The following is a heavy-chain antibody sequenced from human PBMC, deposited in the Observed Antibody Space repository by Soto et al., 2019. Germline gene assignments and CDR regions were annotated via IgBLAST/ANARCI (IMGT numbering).Heavy chain of an antibody. CDR2: IYHSGAS. Sequence: QVQLQESGPGLVKPSGTLSLTCTVSGFSVTSNKWWSRVRQSPGKSLEWIGEIYHSGASYHNSAFSGRFTISIDKSKNQISLIMTSVSAADTAVYFCVRDSRYCTDGGCSIMRDAFDVWGQGTLVTVSS. V-gene: IGHV4-4*02. D-gene: IGHD2-8*01. J-gene: IGHJ3*01. CDR1: GFSVTSNKW. CDR3: VRDSRYCTDGGCSIMRDAFDV.